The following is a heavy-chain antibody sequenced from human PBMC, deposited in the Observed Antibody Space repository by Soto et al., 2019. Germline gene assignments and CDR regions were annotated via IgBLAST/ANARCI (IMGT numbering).Heavy chain of an antibody. CDR3: ARGGVDIVATIYSYYYMDV. D-gene: IGHD5-12*01. V-gene: IGHV4-59*08. CDR2: IYSSGST. CDR1: GDCISSYY. Sequence: SETLSLTCSVSGDCISSYYCSWIRQPPGKGLEWIGFIYSSGSTNYNPSLKSRVTISVDTSKNQFSLKLSSVTAADTAVYYCARGGVDIVATIYSYYYMDVWGKGTTVTVSS. J-gene: IGHJ6*03.